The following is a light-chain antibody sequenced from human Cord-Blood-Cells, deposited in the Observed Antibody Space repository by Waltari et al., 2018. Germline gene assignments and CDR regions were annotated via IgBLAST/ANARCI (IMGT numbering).Light chain of an antibody. V-gene: IGKV3-11*01. J-gene: IGKJ1*01. CDR3: QQRSNWPPWT. CDR2: DAS. CDR1: QSVSSY. Sequence: IVLTQSPATLSLSPGERATLSCRASQSVSSYLAWYQQKPGQAPRLLIYDASNRATGIPARFSGSESGTDFTLTIGSLEPEDFAVYYCQQRSNWPPWTFGQGTKVEIK.